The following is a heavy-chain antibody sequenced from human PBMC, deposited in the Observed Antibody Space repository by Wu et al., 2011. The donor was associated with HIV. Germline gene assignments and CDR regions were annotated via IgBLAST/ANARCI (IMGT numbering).Heavy chain of an antibody. CDR2: INPNSGGT. J-gene: IGHJ4*02. D-gene: IGHD4-17*01. V-gene: IGHV1-2*02. CDR1: GYTFTDYSY. Sequence: QVQLVQSGAEVKKPGASAKVSCKTSGYTFTDYSYIQWVRQAPGQRLEWMGWINPNSGGTNYAEKFQGRVTMTRDTSITTAYMELSRLRSDDTAMYYCARGITETTWGQGTRGHRL. CDR3: ARGITETT.